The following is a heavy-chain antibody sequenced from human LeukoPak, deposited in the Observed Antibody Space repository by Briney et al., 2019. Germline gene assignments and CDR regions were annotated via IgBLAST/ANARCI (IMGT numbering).Heavy chain of an antibody. CDR2: INPNSGGT. CDR3: ARESDSLWFGELLSPFDY. D-gene: IGHD3-10*01. V-gene: IGHV1-2*06. J-gene: IGHJ4*02. Sequence: VASVKVSCKAFGYAFTRHYMHWVRQAPGQGLEWMGRINPNSGGTNYAQKFQGRVTMTRDTSISTAYMELSRLRSDDTAVYYCARESDSLWFGELLSPFDYWGQGTLVTVSS. CDR1: GYAFTRHY.